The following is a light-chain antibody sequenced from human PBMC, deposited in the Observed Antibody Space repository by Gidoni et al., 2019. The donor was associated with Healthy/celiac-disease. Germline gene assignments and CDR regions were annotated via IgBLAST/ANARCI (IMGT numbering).Light chain of an antibody. CDR3: QSYDSSLSGSV. Sequence: QSVLTQPPSVSGAPGQRVTSSCTVSSSNIGAGYDVHWYQQPPGTAPKLLIYGNSNRPSGVPDRFSGSKSGTSASLAITGLQAEDEADYYCQSYDSSLSGSVFGGGTKLTVL. CDR1: SSNIGAGYD. V-gene: IGLV1-40*01. J-gene: IGLJ2*01. CDR2: GNS.